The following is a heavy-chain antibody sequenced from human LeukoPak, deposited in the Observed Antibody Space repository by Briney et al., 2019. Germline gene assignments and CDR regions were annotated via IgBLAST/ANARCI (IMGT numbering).Heavy chain of an antibody. CDR3: ARDFGDSSEYFQH. V-gene: IGHV3-21*01. J-gene: IGHJ1*01. D-gene: IGHD6-13*01. CDR1: GFIFSTYS. Sequence: GGSLRLSCAASGFIFSTYSMNWVRHSPGKGLELVSSISGGSNYIYYADSVKGRFTISRDNAKNSLLLQMNSLRAEDTAVYYCARDFGDSSEYFQHWGQGTLVTVSS. CDR2: ISGGSNYI.